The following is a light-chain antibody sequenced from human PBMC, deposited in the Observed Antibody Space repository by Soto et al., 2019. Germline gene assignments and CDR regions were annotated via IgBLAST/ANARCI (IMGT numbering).Light chain of an antibody. CDR1: QAISDH. J-gene: IGKJ1*01. CDR2: EAS. Sequence: DIQMTQSPSSLSASVGDRVTITCRASQAISDHLAWYQHRPGKVPKLLIYEASTLQSGVPSRFSGGGSGTDFTLTISSLQPEDVATYYCQKYNRTPRTFGQGTKVELK. V-gene: IGKV1-27*01. CDR3: QKYNRTPRT.